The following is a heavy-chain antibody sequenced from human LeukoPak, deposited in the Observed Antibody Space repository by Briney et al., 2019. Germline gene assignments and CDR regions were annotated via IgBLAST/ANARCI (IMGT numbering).Heavy chain of an antibody. CDR1: GYTFTSYY. CDR2: INPSGGST. V-gene: IGHV1-46*01. J-gene: IGHJ6*03. CDR3: ARAVPGGSSSDYYYYYYMDV. Sequence: ASVKVSCKASGYTFTSYYMHWVRQAPGQGLEWMGIINPSGGSTSYAQKFQGRVTMTRDTSTSTAYMELSSLRSEDTAVYYCARAVPGGSSSDYYYYYYMDVWGKGTTVTVSS. D-gene: IGHD6-6*01.